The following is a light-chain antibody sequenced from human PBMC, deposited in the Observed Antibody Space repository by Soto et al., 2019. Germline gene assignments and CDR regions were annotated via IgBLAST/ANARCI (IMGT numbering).Light chain of an antibody. V-gene: IGKV3-11*01. CDR3: QQRSNWPPLT. CDR2: DAS. Sequence: EIVLTQSPATLSLSPGERATLSCRASQSVSSYFAWYQQKPGQAPRLLIYDASNRATGIPARCIGSGSGTDFSLPISSLEPEDFAVYYCQQRSNWPPLTFGGGTKVEIK. CDR1: QSVSSY. J-gene: IGKJ4*01.